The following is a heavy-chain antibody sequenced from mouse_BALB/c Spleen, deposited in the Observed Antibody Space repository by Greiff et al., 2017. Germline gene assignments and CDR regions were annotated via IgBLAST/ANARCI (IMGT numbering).Heavy chain of an antibody. Sequence: DVQLQESGPGLVKPSQSLSLTCTVTGYSITSDYAWNWIRQFPGNKLEWMGYISYSGSTSYNPSLKSRISITRDTSKNQFFLQLNSVTTEDTATYYCARDGYGGAWFAYWGQGTLVTVSA. J-gene: IGHJ3*01. V-gene: IGHV3-2*02. CDR3: ARDGYGGAWFAY. D-gene: IGHD2-2*01. CDR2: ISYSGST. CDR1: GYSITSDYA.